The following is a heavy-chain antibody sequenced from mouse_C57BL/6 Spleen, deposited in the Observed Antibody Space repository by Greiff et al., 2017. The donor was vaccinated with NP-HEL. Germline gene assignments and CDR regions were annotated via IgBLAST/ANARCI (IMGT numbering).Heavy chain of an antibody. CDR3: ARSRDDLFGFAY. Sequence: VQLQQSGAELVRPGASVKLSCKASGYTFTDYYINWVKQRPGQGLEWIARIYPGSGNTYYNEKFKGKATLTAEKSSSTAYMQLSSLTSEDSAVYFCARSRDDLFGFAYWGQGTLVTVSA. V-gene: IGHV1-76*01. CDR2: IYPGSGNT. CDR1: GYTFTDYY. J-gene: IGHJ3*01. D-gene: IGHD1-1*01.